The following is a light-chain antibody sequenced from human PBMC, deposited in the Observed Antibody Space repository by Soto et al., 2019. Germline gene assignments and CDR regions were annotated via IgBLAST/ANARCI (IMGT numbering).Light chain of an antibody. CDR2: DAS. Sequence: EIVLTQSPATLSLSPGERATLSCRASQSVSSYLAWYQQKPGQATRLLIYDASNRATGIPARFSGSGSGTDFTLTISSLEPEDFAVHYCQQRSNWYTFGQGTKLEIK. CDR3: QQRSNWYT. J-gene: IGKJ2*01. V-gene: IGKV3-11*01. CDR1: QSVSSY.